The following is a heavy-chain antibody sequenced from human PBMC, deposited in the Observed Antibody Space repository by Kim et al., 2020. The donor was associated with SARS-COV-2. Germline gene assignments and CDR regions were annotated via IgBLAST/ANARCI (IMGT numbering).Heavy chain of an antibody. J-gene: IGHJ6*02. D-gene: IGHD1-26*01. V-gene: IGHV3-11*06. CDR3: ARGNSLSWDLLGYYGMDV. Sequence: KGRFIIARDSAKNSLYLQMNSLRAEDTAVYYCARGNSLSWDLLGYYGMDVWGQGTTVTVSS.